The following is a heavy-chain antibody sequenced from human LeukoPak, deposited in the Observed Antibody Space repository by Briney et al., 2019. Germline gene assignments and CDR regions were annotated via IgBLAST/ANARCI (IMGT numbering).Heavy chain of an antibody. CDR3: ARQYFGSGKYYYAMDV. CDR1: SGSISNYY. J-gene: IGHJ6*02. V-gene: IGHV4-4*07. Sequence: SETLSLTCTVSSGSISNYYWSWIRQPAGEGLEWIGRIYASGSTTYSPSLKSRVTVSVDTSKNQFSLQLSSVTAADTAVYYCARQYFGSGKYYYAMDVSGQGTTVTVSS. D-gene: IGHD3-10*01. CDR2: IYASGST.